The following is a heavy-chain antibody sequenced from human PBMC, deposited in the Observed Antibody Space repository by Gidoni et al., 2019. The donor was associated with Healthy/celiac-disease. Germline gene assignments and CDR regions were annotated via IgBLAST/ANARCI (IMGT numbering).Heavy chain of an antibody. D-gene: IGHD3-9*01. Sequence: QVQLVESGGGVVQPGRSLRLSCAASGFPFRSYGMHWVRQAPGKGLEWVAVISYDGSNKYYADSVKGRFTISRDNSKNTLYLQMNSLRAEDTAVYYCAKSLGRGGITIFTFDLWGRGTLVTVSS. CDR3: AKSLGRGGITIFTFDL. V-gene: IGHV3-30*18. J-gene: IGHJ2*01. CDR2: ISYDGSNK. CDR1: GFPFRSYG.